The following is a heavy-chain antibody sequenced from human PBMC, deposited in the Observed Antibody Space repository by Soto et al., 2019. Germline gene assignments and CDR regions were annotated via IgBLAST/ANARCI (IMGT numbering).Heavy chain of an antibody. CDR1: GGSFSCYY. J-gene: IGHJ4*02. CDR2: INHSGST. CDR3: ARGQGYCSSTSCQYYFDY. Sequence: SETLSLTCAVYGGSFSCYYWSWIRQPPGRGLEWTGEINHSGSTNYNPSLKSRVTISVDTSKNQFSLKLSSVTAADTAVYYCARGQGYCSSTSCQYYFDYWGQGTLVTVSS. V-gene: IGHV4-34*01. D-gene: IGHD2-2*01.